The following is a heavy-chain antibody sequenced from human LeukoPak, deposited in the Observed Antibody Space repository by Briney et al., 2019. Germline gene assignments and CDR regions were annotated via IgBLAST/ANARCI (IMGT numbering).Heavy chain of an antibody. CDR1: DGSISSYY. CDR2: IYYSGST. D-gene: IGHD3-10*01. V-gene: IGHV4-59*01. J-gene: IGHJ4*02. Sequence: SETLSLTCTVSDGSISSYYWSWIRQPPGKGLEWIGYIYYSGSTNYNPSLKSRVTISVDTSKNQFSLKLSSVTAADTAVYYCARSGSSDYYGSGSYYLSFDYWGQGTLVTVSS. CDR3: ARSGSSDYYGSGSYYLSFDY.